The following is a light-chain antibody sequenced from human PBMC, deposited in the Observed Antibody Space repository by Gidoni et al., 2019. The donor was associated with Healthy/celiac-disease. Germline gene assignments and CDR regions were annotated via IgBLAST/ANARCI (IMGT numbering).Light chain of an antibody. CDR2: DAS. V-gene: IGKV3-11*01. CDR1: QSVSSY. Sequence: EIVLTQSPATLSLSPGERATLSCRASQSVSSYLALYQQKPGQAPRLLIYDASNRATGIPARFRGSGSGTDFTLTISSLEPEDFAVYYCQQRSNWPRTWTFGQGTKVEIK. J-gene: IGKJ1*01. CDR3: QQRSNWPRTWT.